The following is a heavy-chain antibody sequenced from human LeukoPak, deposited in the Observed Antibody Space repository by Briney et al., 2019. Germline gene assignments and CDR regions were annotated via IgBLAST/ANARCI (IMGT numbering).Heavy chain of an antibody. J-gene: IGHJ6*03. V-gene: IGHV1-2*02. CDR1: GYTFTGYY. D-gene: IGHD3-22*01. CDR3: ASATYYDRSGSIIAGYYYYMDV. Sequence: ASVKVSCKASGYTFTGYYMHWVRQAPGQGLEWMGWINPNSGGTNYAQMFQGRVTMTRDTSISTAYMELSRLRSDDTAVYYCASATYYDRSGSIIAGYYYYMDVWGKGTTVTVSS. CDR2: INPNSGGT.